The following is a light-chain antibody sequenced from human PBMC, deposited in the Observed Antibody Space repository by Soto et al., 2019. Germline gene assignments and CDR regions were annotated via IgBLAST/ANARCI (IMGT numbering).Light chain of an antibody. J-gene: IGLJ1*01. Sequence: QSVLTQPPSVSAAPGQKVTISCSGSSSNIGNNYVSWYQQLPGTAPKLLIYDNNKRPSGIPDRFSGSKSGTSATLGITGLQTGDEADYYSGTWDSSLSAYVFGTGTKVTVL. CDR2: DNN. V-gene: IGLV1-51*01. CDR3: GTWDSSLSAYV. CDR1: SSNIGNNY.